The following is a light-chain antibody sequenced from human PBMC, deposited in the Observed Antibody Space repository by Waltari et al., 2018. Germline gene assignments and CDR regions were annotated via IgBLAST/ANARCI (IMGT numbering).Light chain of an antibody. J-gene: IGKJ3*01. V-gene: IGKV1-33*01. Sequence: IQMTQSPTPLSASVGERANITCQASQDISNCLNWYQQKPGRAPKLLIYDASILEPGVPSRLSGSGSGTHFSFTISGLQTDDIGTYFCQQCDDVPFTFGPGTKVEMK. CDR1: QDISNC. CDR2: DAS. CDR3: QQCDDVPFT.